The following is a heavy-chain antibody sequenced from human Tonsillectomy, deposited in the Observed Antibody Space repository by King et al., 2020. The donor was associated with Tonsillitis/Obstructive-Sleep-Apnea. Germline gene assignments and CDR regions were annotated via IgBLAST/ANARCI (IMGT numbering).Heavy chain of an antibody. V-gene: IGHV3-15*01. CDR2: IKAKPDGVTT. CDR3: TTHPEDYDTSGYYGGYYFDY. D-gene: IGHD3-22*01. J-gene: IGHJ4*02. Sequence: VQLVESGGGLVKPGGSLRLSCATSGFTFTEAWMSWVRQAPGKGLEWVGRIKAKPDGVTTDYAAPVKGRFTISRDDSENTLYLQLNSLKMDDTAVYYCTTHPEDYDTSGYYGGYYFDYWGQGTLVTVSS. CDR1: GFTFTEAW.